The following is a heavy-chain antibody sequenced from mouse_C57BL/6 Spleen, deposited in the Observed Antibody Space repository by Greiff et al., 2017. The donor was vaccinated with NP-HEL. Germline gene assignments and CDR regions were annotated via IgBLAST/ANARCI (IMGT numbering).Heavy chain of an antibody. Sequence: EVQLVESGGGLVKPGGSLKLSCAASGFTFSSYAMSWVRQTPEKRLEWVATISDGGSYTYYPDNVKGRFTISRDNAKNNLYLQMSHLKSEDTAMYYCARELNWFAYWGQGTLVTVSA. J-gene: IGHJ3*01. CDR3: ARELNWFAY. CDR2: ISDGGSYT. V-gene: IGHV5-4*01. D-gene: IGHD1-3*01. CDR1: GFTFSSYA.